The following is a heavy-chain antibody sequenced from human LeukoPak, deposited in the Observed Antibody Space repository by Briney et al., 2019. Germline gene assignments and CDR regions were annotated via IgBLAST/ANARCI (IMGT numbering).Heavy chain of an antibody. J-gene: IGHJ4*02. CDR2: INRGGST. CDR1: GGSLSGYY. V-gene: IGHV4-34*01. CDR3: ARVGYCRSTSCYVPLDY. Sequence: SETLSLTCAVYGGSLSGYYWSWIRQSPGKGLEWIGEINRGGSTNYNPSLKSRVTISVDTSKNQFSLKLSSVTAADTALYYCARVGYCRSTSCYVPLDYWGQGTLVTVSS. D-gene: IGHD2-2*01.